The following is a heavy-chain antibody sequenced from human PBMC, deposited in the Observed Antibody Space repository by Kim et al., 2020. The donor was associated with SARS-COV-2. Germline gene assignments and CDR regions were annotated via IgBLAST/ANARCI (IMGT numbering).Heavy chain of an antibody. D-gene: IGHD3-10*01. V-gene: IGHV3-30*18. J-gene: IGHJ4*02. CDR1: GLTFSSYG. CDR2: ISYDGSNN. CDR3: AKEMYGSGTNFDY. Sequence: GGSLRLSCAASGLTFSSYGMHWVRQAPGKGLEWVAVISYDGSNNYYADSVKGRFTISRANSKNTLYLQMNSLRAKDTAVYYYAKEMYGSGTNFDYWGQGTLVTVTS.